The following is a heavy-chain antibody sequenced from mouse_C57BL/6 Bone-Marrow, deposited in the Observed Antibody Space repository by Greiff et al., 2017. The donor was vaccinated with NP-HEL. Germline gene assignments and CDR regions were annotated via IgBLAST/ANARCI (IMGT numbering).Heavy chain of an antibody. V-gene: IGHV7-3*01. CDR3: ARYYYGSSYGFDY. CDR1: GFTFTDYY. Sequence: EVKLMESGGGLVQPGGSLSLSCAASGFTFTDYYMSWVRQPPGKALEWLGFIRNKANGYTTEYSASVKGRFTSSRDNSQSILYLQMNALRAEDSATYYCARYYYGSSYGFDYWGQGTTLTVSS. D-gene: IGHD1-1*01. J-gene: IGHJ2*01. CDR2: IRNKANGYTT.